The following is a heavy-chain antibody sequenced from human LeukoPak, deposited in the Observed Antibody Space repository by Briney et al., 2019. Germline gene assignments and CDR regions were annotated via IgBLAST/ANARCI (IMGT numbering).Heavy chain of an antibody. J-gene: IGHJ5*02. V-gene: IGHV3-9*01. Sequence: GGSLRLSCAASGFTFDDYAMHWVRQAPGKGLEWVSGISWNSGSIDYADSVKGRFTISRDNAKNSLYLQMNSLRAEDTALYYCAKGRDKYQLLSKNWFDPWGQGTLVTVSS. D-gene: IGHD2-2*01. CDR2: ISWNSGSI. CDR1: GFTFDDYA. CDR3: AKGRDKYQLLSKNWFDP.